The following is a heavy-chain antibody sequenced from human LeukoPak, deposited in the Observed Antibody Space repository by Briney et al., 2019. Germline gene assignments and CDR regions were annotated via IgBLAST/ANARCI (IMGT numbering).Heavy chain of an antibody. J-gene: IGHJ3*02. V-gene: IGHV3-23*01. D-gene: IGHD5-18*01. CDR1: GFIFSSYG. CDR3: AREWIQLWVGAAFDI. CDR2: ISGSGSGGST. Sequence: PGGSLRLSCAASGFIFSSYGMTWVRQAPGKGLEWVSAISGSGSGGSTYYADSVKGRFTISRDNSKNTLYLQMNSLRAEDTAVYYCAREWIQLWVGAAFDIWGQGTMVTVSS.